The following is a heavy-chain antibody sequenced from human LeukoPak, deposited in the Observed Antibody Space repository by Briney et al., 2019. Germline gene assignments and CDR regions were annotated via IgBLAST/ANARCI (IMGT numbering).Heavy chain of an antibody. CDR1: GFTFSGYW. D-gene: IGHD6-19*01. CDR3: ARGRLTSSWYYFDY. J-gene: IGHJ4*02. V-gene: IGHV3-74*01. Sequence: GGSLRLSCAASGFTFSGYWMHWVRQAPGKGLVWVSRISTDGSNNTYADSVKGRFTISRDNAKNTLYLQMNSLRAEDTAVYYCARGRLTSSWYYFDYWGQGTLVTVSS. CDR2: ISTDGSNN.